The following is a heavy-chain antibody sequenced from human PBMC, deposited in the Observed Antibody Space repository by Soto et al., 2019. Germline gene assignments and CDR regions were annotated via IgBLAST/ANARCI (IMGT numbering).Heavy chain of an antibody. CDR3: ARDRANWNCEVDY. D-gene: IGHD1-7*01. J-gene: IGHJ4*02. CDR2: IIPILGIA. V-gene: IGHV1-69*04. CDR1: GGTFSSYT. Sequence: ASVKVSCKASGGTFSSYTISCVRQAPGQGLEWMGRIIPILGIANYAQKFQGRVTITADKSTSTAYMELSSLRSEDTAVYYCARDRANWNCEVDYWGQGTLVTVSS.